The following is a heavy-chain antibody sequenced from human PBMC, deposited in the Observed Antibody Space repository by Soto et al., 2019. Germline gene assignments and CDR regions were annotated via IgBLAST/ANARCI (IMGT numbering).Heavy chain of an antibody. Sequence: GASVKVSCKASGYTFTGYYMRWVRQSPGQGLEWMGWINPNSGGTNYAQKFQGWVTMTRDTSISTAYMELSRLRSDDTAVYYCARGGGGDYYDSSGYPPYYFDYWGQGTLVTVSS. D-gene: IGHD3-22*01. V-gene: IGHV1-2*04. CDR3: ARGGGGDYYDSSGYPPYYFDY. CDR2: INPNSGGT. J-gene: IGHJ4*02. CDR1: GYTFTGYY.